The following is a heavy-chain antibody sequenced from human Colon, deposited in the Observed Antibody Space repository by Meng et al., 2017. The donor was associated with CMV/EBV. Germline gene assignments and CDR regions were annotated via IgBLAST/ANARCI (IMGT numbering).Heavy chain of an antibody. V-gene: IGHV1-46*01. Sequence: YTFTSYQMQWVRQAPGQGLEWMGIIHASGGSTTYAQKFQGRVTMTRDTSTSIVYMELNSLRSEDTAVYYCARDGNYGSGSYYGDWFDLWGQGTLVTVSS. CDR1: YTFTSYQ. CDR3: ARDGNYGSGSYYGDWFDL. J-gene: IGHJ5*02. CDR2: IHASGGST. D-gene: IGHD3-10*01.